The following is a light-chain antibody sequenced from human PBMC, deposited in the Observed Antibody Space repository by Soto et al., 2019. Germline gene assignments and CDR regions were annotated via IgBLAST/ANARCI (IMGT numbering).Light chain of an antibody. Sequence: QSVLTQPASVSGSPGQSINISCTGTSSDVGGYNYVSWYQQHPGKAPKLMIYDVSNRPSGVSNRFSGSKSGNTASLTISGLQAEDEADDYCSSYTSSSTLVVFGGGTKVTVL. CDR1: SSDVGGYNY. J-gene: IGLJ2*01. V-gene: IGLV2-14*01. CDR2: DVS. CDR3: SSYTSSSTLVV.